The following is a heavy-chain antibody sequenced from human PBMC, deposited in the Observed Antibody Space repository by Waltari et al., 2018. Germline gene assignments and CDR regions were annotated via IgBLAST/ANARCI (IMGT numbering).Heavy chain of an antibody. J-gene: IGHJ4*02. V-gene: IGHV4-4*07. CDR2: IYSGGST. D-gene: IGHD3-10*01. CDR1: GGSFSGSY. Sequence: QVQLQESGPGLVKPSETLSRPCTVSGGSFSGSYWSWLRQPAGKGLEWIGRIYSGGSTDYNPSLKSRPTMSVDTSKNQFSLKLSSVTAADTAVYYCARGPGRESREAFDYWGQGTLVTVSS. CDR3: ARGPGRESREAFDY.